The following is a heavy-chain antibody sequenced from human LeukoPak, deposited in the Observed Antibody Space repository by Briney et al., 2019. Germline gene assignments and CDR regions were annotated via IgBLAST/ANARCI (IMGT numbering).Heavy chain of an antibody. D-gene: IGHD2/OR15-2a*01. CDR1: VFTFSKAW. CDR3: TTDRTTPFDY. CDR2: IKSKTEGGTT. Sequence: GGSLRLSCAASVFTFSKAWMSWVRQAPGRGREWVSRIKSKTEGGTTDSAATVKGTFTISRDDTKNTLYLQMNSLKTEDTAVYYCTTDRTTPFDYWGQGTLVTVSS. V-gene: IGHV3-15*01. J-gene: IGHJ4*02.